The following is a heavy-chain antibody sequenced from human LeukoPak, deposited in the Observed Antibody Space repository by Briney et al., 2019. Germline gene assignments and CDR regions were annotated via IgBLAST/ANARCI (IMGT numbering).Heavy chain of an antibody. CDR2: INPNSGGT. CDR1: GYTFTGYY. CDR3: ATPANYFGSGSYYFY. V-gene: IGHV1-2*02. D-gene: IGHD3-10*01. J-gene: IGHJ4*02. Sequence: GASVKVSCKASGYTFTGYYIHWVRQAPGQGLEWMGWINPNSGGTNYAQKFQGRVTMTEDTSTDTAYMELSRLRSEDTAVYYCATPANYFGSGSYYFYWGQGSLVTVSS.